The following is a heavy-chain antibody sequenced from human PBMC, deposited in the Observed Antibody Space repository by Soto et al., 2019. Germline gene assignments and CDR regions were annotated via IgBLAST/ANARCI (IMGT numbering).Heavy chain of an antibody. CDR2: INHSGST. Sequence: QVQLEQWGAGLLKPSETLSLTCAVYGGSFSDYYWSWIRQPPGKGLGWSGDINHSGSTNYNPSLKRRVTVAVDPSKGQSSLKLSSVTAAAAAVYYCARESYSSGPSWCGPWGEGTLVTVSS. CDR3: ARESYSSGPSWCGP. J-gene: IGHJ5*02. CDR1: GGSFSDYY. V-gene: IGHV4-34*01. D-gene: IGHD6-19*01.